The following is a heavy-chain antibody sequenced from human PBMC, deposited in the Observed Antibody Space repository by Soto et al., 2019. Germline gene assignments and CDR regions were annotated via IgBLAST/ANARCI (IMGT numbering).Heavy chain of an antibody. J-gene: IGHJ6*02. CDR2: ISYDGSDK. D-gene: IGHD2-15*01. CDR3: RKDLNHCSGVSCHCMDV. Sequence: QVQLVESGGGVVQPGRSLRLSCEASGFTFSSYGMHWVRQAPGKGLEWVTVISYDGSDKYYADSVKGRFTISRDNSKNTLYVHIKSLRGEAKAVYYCRKDLNHCSGVSCHCMDVWGQGTTVIVSS. CDR1: GFTFSSYG. V-gene: IGHV3-30*18.